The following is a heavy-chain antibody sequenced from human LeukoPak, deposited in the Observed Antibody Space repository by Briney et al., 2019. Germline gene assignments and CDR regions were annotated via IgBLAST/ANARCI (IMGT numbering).Heavy chain of an antibody. Sequence: SETLSLTCTVSGDSLSSYYSSWIRHPPGEGLEWIGYIYNSGSNNYHPSLERRLTMTVDTSKNLFSLKLRSVTGGDTGLYFCAYEDSQGYRVFDYWGQGILVIVSS. CDR1: GDSLSSYY. CDR3: AYEDSQGYRVFDY. D-gene: IGHD5-18*01. J-gene: IGHJ4*02. V-gene: IGHV4-59*01. CDR2: IYNSGSN.